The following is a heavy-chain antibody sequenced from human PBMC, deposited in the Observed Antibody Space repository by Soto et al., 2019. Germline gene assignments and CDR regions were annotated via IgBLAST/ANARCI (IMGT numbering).Heavy chain of an antibody. D-gene: IGHD3-16*01. CDR3: ARAVLH. Sequence: QVQLQESGPGLVKPSQTLSLTCTVSGGSISSGGYYWSWIRQHPGKGLEWIGPSYYSGSTYYNPSLTGRVTISVDTSKNPFSLKLSSVNAGATAVYYCARAVLHWGQGTLVTVSS. CDR1: GGSISSGGYY. V-gene: IGHV4-31*03. J-gene: IGHJ4*02. CDR2: SYYSGST.